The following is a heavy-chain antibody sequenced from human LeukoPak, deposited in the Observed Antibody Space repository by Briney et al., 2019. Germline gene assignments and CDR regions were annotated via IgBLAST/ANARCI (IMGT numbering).Heavy chain of an antibody. CDR1: GFTFSSYS. CDR2: ISSSSSTI. Sequence: PGGSLRLSCAASGFTFSSYSMNWVRQAPGKGREWVSFISSSSSTIYYADSVKGRFTIPRDNAKNSLYLQMNSLRAEDTAVYYCARDRGYSGSYWGFDYWGQGTLVTVSS. CDR3: ARDRGYSGSYWGFDY. D-gene: IGHD1-26*01. V-gene: IGHV3-48*01. J-gene: IGHJ4*02.